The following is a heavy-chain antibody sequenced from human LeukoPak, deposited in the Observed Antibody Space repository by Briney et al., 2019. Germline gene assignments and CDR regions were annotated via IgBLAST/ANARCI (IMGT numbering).Heavy chain of an antibody. CDR2: ISSSSSYI. Sequence: GGSLRLSCAASGFTFSSYSMNWVRQAPGKGLGWVSSISSSSSYIYYADSVKGRFTISRDNAENSLYLQMNSLRAEDTAVYYCARARGYSYGFDYWGQGTLVTVSS. CDR1: GFTFSSYS. V-gene: IGHV3-21*01. D-gene: IGHD5-18*01. CDR3: ARARGYSYGFDY. J-gene: IGHJ4*02.